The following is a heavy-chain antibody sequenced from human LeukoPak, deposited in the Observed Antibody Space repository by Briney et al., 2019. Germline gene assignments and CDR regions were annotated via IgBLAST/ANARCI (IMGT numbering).Heavy chain of an antibody. J-gene: IGHJ4*02. Sequence: GRSLRLSCAASGFTFDDYAMHWVRQAPGKGLEWVSGISSDASITSYADPVKGRFTISRDNAKNTLYLQMNSLRAEDTALYYCATSARTYIGSSLDYWGQGTLVTVSS. CDR1: GFTFDDYA. V-gene: IGHV3-9*01. D-gene: IGHD2-15*01. CDR3: ATSARTYIGSSLDY. CDR2: ISSDASIT.